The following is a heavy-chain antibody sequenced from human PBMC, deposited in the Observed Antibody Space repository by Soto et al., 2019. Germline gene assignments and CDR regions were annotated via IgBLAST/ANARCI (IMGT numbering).Heavy chain of an antibody. J-gene: IGHJ3*02. Sequence: PGGSLRLSCTASGFTFGDYAMSWFRQAPGKGLEWVGFIRSKAYGGTTEYAASVKGRFTISRDDSKSIAYLQMNGLKTEDTAVYYCTRDSLGRSGWYGNDAFDIWGQGTMVTVSS. CDR1: GFTFGDYA. V-gene: IGHV3-49*03. CDR3: TRDSLGRSGWYGNDAFDI. CDR2: IRSKAYGGTT. D-gene: IGHD6-19*01.